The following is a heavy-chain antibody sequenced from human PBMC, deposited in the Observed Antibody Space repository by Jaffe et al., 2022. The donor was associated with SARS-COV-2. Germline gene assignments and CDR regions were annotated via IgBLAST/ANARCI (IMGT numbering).Heavy chain of an antibody. V-gene: IGHV1-69*02. J-gene: IGHJ6*02. CDR3: ATPAREVSEGYYGMDV. CDR1: GGTFSSYT. CDR2: IIPILGIA. Sequence: QVQLVQSGAEVKKPGSSVKVSCKASGGTFSSYTISWVRQAPGQGLEWMGRIIPILGIANYAQKFQGRVTITADKSTSTAYMELSSLRSEDTAVYYCATPAREVSEGYYGMDVWGQGTTVTVSS.